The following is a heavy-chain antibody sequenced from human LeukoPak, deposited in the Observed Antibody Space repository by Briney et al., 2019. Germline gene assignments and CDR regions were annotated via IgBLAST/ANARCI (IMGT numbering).Heavy chain of an antibody. Sequence: ASVKVSCKASGYTFTSYGISWVRQAPGQGLEWMGWISAFNGNTNYAQKLQGRVTMTTDTSTSTAYMELRSLRSNDTAVYYCARDLPIYTVTTSLNWFDPWGQGTLVTASS. CDR1: GYTFTSYG. D-gene: IGHD4-17*01. V-gene: IGHV1-18*01. CDR3: ARDLPIYTVTTSLNWFDP. CDR2: ISAFNGNT. J-gene: IGHJ5*02.